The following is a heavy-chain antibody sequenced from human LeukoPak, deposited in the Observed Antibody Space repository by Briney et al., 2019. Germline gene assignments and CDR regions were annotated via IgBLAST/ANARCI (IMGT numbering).Heavy chain of an antibody. J-gene: IGHJ4*02. V-gene: IGHV1-46*01. CDR2: INPSGGST. CDR3: ATENKEWPWGFDY. D-gene: IGHD3-3*01. CDR1: GYTFTSYY. Sequence: ASVKVSCKASGYTFTSYYMHWVRQAPGQGLEWMGIINPSGGSTSYAQKFQGRVTMTEDTSTDTAYMELSSLRSEDTAVYYCATENKEWPWGFDYWGQGTLVTVSS.